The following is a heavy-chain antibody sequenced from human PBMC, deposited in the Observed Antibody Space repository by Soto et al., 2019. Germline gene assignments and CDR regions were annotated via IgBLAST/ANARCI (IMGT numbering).Heavy chain of an antibody. CDR3: ARGGGVTYYDILTGPPFDY. Sequence: SETLSLTCTVSGGSISSGGYYWSRIRQHPGKGLEWIGYIYYSGSTYYNPSLKSRVTISVDTSKNQFSLKLSSVTAADTAVYYCARGGGVTYYDILTGPPFDYWGQGTLVTVSS. V-gene: IGHV4-31*03. J-gene: IGHJ4*02. CDR1: GGSISSGGYY. D-gene: IGHD3-9*01. CDR2: IYYSGST.